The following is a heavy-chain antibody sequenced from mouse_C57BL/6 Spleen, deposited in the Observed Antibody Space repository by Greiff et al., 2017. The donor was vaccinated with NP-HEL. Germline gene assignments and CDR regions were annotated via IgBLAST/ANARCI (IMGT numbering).Heavy chain of an antibody. CDR2: IYPGDGDT. J-gene: IGHJ1*03. V-gene: IGHV1-82*01. D-gene: IGHD1-1*02. CDR3: ARGDGSNDDWYLDV. CDR1: GFAFSSSW. Sequence: QVQLQQSGPELVKPGASVKISCKASGFAFSSSWMNWVKQRPGQGLEWIGRIYPGDGDTNYTGKFKGKATLTADTSSSTAYMHLSSLTSEDSAVYYCARGDGSNDDWYLDVWGKGTTVTVSS.